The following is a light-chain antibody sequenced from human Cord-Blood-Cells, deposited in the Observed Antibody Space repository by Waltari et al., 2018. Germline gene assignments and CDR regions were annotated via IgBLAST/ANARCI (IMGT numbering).Light chain of an antibody. CDR2: RDS. Sequence: SYELTQPLSVSVALGQTARITCGGNNIGSKNVHWYQQKPGQAPVLGIDRDSNRPSGIPERFSGSNSGNTATLTISRAQAGDEADYYCQVWDSSTSKVFGGGTKLTVL. J-gene: IGLJ3*02. V-gene: IGLV3-9*01. CDR1: NIGSKN. CDR3: QVWDSSTSKV.